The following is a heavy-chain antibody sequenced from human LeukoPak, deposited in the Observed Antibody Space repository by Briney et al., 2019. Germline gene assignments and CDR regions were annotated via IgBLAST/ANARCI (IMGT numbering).Heavy chain of an antibody. J-gene: IGHJ3*02. CDR2: ISSSSSYI. CDR3: ERGAWMGIYWYYYDSSGYFDI. V-gene: IGHV3-21*01. Sequence: GGSLRLSCAASGFTFSSYSMNWVRQAPGKGLEWVSSISSSSSYIYYADSVKGRFTISRDNAKNSLYLQMNSLRAEDTAVYYCERGAWMGIYWYYYDSSGYFDIWGQGTMVTVSS. CDR1: GFTFSSYS. D-gene: IGHD3-22*01.